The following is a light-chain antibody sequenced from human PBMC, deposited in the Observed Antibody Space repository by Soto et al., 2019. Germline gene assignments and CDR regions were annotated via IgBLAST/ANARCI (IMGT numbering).Light chain of an antibody. CDR1: QSISRY. CDR2: VAS. Sequence: DIQMTQSPSSLSASVLDIFTITFRASQSISRYLNWYQQKPGKAPNLLIYVASSLQSEVPSRFSGSGSGTDFTLTITSLQPEDFATYYCQQSYGTPITFGQGTKVDI. J-gene: IGKJ1*01. CDR3: QQSYGTPIT. V-gene: IGKV1-39*01.